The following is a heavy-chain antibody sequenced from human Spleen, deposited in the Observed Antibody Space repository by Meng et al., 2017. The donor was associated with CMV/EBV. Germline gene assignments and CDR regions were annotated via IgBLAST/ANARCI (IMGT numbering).Heavy chain of an antibody. Sequence: GESLKISCAASGFSFSSYAMSWVRQAPGKGLEWVSVITASGYSTYYADSVKGRFTISRDNSENTLYLHMNSLRADDTAVYYCAKGEQQVVDYYYGMDVWGQGTTVTVSS. CDR1: GFSFSSYA. J-gene: IGHJ6*02. CDR3: AKGEQQVVDYYYGMDV. V-gene: IGHV3-23*01. D-gene: IGHD6-13*01. CDR2: ITASGYST.